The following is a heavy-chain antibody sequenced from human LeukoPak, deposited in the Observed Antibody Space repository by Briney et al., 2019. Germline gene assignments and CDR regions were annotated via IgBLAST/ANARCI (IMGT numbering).Heavy chain of an antibody. Sequence: GGSLRLSCAASGFTFSSYGMHWVRQAPGKGLEWVAFIRYDGSNKYYADSVKGRFTISRDNSKNTLYLQMNSLRAEDTAVYYCAKDAGRMSSSSNFDYWGQGTLVTVSS. CDR1: GFTFSSYG. V-gene: IGHV3-30*02. CDR2: IRYDGSNK. J-gene: IGHJ4*02. CDR3: AKDAGRMSSSSNFDY. D-gene: IGHD6-6*01.